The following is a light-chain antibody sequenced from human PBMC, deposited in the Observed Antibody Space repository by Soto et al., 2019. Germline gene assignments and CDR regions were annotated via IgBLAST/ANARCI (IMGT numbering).Light chain of an antibody. CDR1: NIGSKS. CDR3: QVWDSSSDYVV. J-gene: IGLJ2*01. Sequence: SYELTQPPSVSVAPGQTARITWGGNNIGSKSVHWYQQKPGQAPVLVVYEDSDRPSGIPERFSGSNSGNTATLTISRVEAGDEADYYCQVWDSSSDYVVFGGGTKVTVL. V-gene: IGLV3-21*02. CDR2: EDS.